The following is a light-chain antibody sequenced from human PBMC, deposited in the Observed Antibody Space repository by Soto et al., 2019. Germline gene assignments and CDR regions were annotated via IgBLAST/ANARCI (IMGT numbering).Light chain of an antibody. CDR3: GTRDSSLNVYV. Sequence: QAVVTQPPSVSAAPGQKVTISCSGSSSNIENNYVSWYQQLPGAVPKLLIYDSNKRPSGIPDRFSGSKSGTSATLGITGLQTGDEADYYCGTRDSSLNVYVFGTGTKLTVL. V-gene: IGLV1-51*01. CDR2: DSN. CDR1: SSNIENNY. J-gene: IGLJ1*01.